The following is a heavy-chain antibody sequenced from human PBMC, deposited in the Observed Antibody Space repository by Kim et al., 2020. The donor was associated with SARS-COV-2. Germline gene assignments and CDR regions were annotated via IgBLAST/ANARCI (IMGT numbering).Heavy chain of an antibody. V-gene: IGHV1-2*02. CDR1: GYTFTGYY. J-gene: IGHJ4*02. CDR3: ARYEGSWYGGEGFDY. D-gene: IGHD6-13*01. Sequence: SVKVSCKASGYTFTGYYMHWVRQAPGQGLEWMGWINPNSGGTNYAQKFQGRVTMTRDTSISTAYMELSRLRSDDMAVYYCARYEGSWYGGEGFDYWGQGTLVTVSS. CDR2: INPNSGGT.